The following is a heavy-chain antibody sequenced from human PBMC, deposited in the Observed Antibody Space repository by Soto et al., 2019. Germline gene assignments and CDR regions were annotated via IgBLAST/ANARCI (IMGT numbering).Heavy chain of an antibody. V-gene: IGHV4-4*02. CDR3: ARGLGTRGIDI. CDR2: IHHTGST. D-gene: IGHD7-27*01. J-gene: IGHJ3*02. Sequence: SETLSLTXAVSGGSISSSNWWSWVRQPPGKGLEWIGEIHHTGSTNYNPSLKSRVTISVDKSKNQFSLKLRSVTAADTAVYYCARGLGTRGIDIWGQGTMVTVSS. CDR1: GGSISSSNW.